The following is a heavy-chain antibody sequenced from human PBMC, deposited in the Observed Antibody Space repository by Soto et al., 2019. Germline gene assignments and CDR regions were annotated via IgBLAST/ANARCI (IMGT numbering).Heavy chain of an antibody. J-gene: IGHJ5*02. D-gene: IGHD3-3*01. V-gene: IGHV1-46*01. CDR3: ARAHYDFWSGHINWFDP. CDR2: INPSGGST. CDR1: GYTFTSYY. Sequence: ASVKVSCKASGYTFTSYYMHWVRQAPGQGLEWMGIINPSGGSTSYAQKFQGRVTMTRDTSTSTVYMELSSLRSEDTAVYYCARAHYDFWSGHINWFDPWGQGTLVTVYS.